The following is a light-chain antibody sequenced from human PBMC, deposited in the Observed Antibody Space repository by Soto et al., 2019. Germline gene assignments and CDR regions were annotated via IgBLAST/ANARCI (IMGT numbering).Light chain of an antibody. CDR2: DAS. CDR3: QQRSDSIN. J-gene: IGKJ5*01. CDR1: HSVTTH. V-gene: IGKV3-11*01. Sequence: EILMTQSPDTLSLSPGERATLSCWASHSVTTHLAWFQQRPGQTPRLLIYDASTRDPGIPARFSGRGSGADFTLTISSLEPEDFAVYYCQQRSDSINFGQGTRLEIK.